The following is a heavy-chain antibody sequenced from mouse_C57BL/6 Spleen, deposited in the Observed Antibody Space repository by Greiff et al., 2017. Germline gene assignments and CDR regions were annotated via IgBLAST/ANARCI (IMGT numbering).Heavy chain of an antibody. Sequence: EVQRVESGGGLVQPGGSMKLSCVASGFTFSNYWMNWVRQSPEKGLEWVAQIRLKSDNYATHYAESVKGRFTISRDDSKSSVYLQMNNLRAEDTGIYYCTASVPSYYFDYWGQGTTLTVSS. V-gene: IGHV6-3*01. J-gene: IGHJ2*01. CDR3: TASVPSYYFDY. D-gene: IGHD3-1*01. CDR1: GFTFSNYW. CDR2: IRLKSDNYAT.